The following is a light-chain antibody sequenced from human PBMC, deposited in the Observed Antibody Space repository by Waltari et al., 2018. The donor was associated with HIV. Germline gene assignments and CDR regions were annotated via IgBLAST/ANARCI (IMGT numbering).Light chain of an antibody. J-gene: IGLJ2*01. V-gene: IGLV2-14*01. CDR2: GVR. CDR1: HRDVGFYNL. Sequence: QSALTQPASVSGSPGPSITMFRTGTHRDVGFYNLVSWYQHFPGKAPRLIIFGVRSRPSGVSSRFSGSKSGNTASLTISGLQAEDEAQYFCNSYTSSDTVVFGGGTKLTVL. CDR3: NSYTSSDTVV.